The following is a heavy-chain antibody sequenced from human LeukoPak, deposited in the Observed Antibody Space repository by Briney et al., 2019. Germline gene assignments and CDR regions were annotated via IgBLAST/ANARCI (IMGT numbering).Heavy chain of an antibody. CDR2: IYTSGST. V-gene: IGHV4-61*02. CDR3: ASLVGATANDALDI. Sequence: SETLSLTCTVSGGSISSGSYYWSWIRQPAGKGLEWIGRIYTSGSTNYNPSLKSRVTISVDTSKNQFSLKLSSVTAADTAVYYCASLVGATANDALDIWGQGTMVTVSS. J-gene: IGHJ3*02. CDR1: GGSISSGSYY. D-gene: IGHD1-26*01.